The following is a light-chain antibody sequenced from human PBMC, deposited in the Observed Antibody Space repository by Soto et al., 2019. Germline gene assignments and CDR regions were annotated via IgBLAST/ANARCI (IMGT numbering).Light chain of an antibody. Sequence: QSVLTQPPSASGTPGQRVTISCSGSSSNIGSNYVYWYQQLPGTAPKLLIYSNNQRPSGVPDRFSGSKSGTSASLAISGLRSEDEADYYCAAWDDSPSGSWVFGGGTKVTVL. CDR1: SSNIGSNY. V-gene: IGLV1-47*02. J-gene: IGLJ3*02. CDR3: AAWDDSPSGSWV. CDR2: SNN.